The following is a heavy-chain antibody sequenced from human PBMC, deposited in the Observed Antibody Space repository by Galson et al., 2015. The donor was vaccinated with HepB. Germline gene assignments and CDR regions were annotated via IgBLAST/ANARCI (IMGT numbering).Heavy chain of an antibody. CDR2: ISYDGSNK. Sequence: SLRLSCAASGFTFSSYGMHWVRQAPGKGLEWVAVISYDGSNKYYADSVKGRFTISRDNSKNTLYLQMNSLRAEDTAVYYCAKDLFVVVPAATSRDFDYWGQGTLVTVSS. CDR3: AKDLFVVVPAATSRDFDY. D-gene: IGHD2-2*01. V-gene: IGHV3-30*18. J-gene: IGHJ4*02. CDR1: GFTFSSYG.